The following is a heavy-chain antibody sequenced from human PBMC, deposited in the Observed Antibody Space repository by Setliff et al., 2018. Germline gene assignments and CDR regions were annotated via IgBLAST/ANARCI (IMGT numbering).Heavy chain of an antibody. V-gene: IGHV4-39*07. CDR1: GGSISSSSYY. CDR3: ARTLYDYDILTGPGYYFDY. Sequence: KTSETLSLTCTVSGGSISSSSYYWGWIRQPPGKGLEWIGSIYYSGSTYYNPSLKSRVTISVDTSKNQFSLKLSSVTAADTAVYYCARTLYDYDILTGPGYYFDYWGQGTLVTV. D-gene: IGHD3-9*01. J-gene: IGHJ4*02. CDR2: IYYSGST.